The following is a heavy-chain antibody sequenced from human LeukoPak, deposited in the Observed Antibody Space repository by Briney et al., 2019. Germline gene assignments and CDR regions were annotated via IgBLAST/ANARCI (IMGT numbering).Heavy chain of an antibody. Sequence: SETLSLTCAVYGGSFSGYYWSWIRQPPGKGLEWIGEINHSGSTNYNPSLKSRVTISVDTSKNQFSLKLSSVTAADTAVYYCARDPIAAAGGFDYWGQGTLVTVSS. J-gene: IGHJ4*02. CDR3: ARDPIAAAGGFDY. D-gene: IGHD6-13*01. CDR1: GGSFSGYY. CDR2: INHSGST. V-gene: IGHV4-34*01.